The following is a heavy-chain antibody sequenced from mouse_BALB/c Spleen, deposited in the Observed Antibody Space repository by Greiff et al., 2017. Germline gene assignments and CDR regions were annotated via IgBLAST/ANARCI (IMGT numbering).Heavy chain of an antibody. CDR3: NANYGNYEAMDY. Sequence: EVQLQQSGAELVRSGASVKLSCTASGFYITDYYMHWVKQRPEQGLEWIGWIDPENGDTEYAPKFQGKATMTADTSSNTAYLQLSSLTSEDTAVYYCNANYGNYEAMDYWGQGTSVTVSS. CDR2: IDPENGDT. J-gene: IGHJ4*01. CDR1: GFYITDYY. V-gene: IGHV14-4*02. D-gene: IGHD2-1*01.